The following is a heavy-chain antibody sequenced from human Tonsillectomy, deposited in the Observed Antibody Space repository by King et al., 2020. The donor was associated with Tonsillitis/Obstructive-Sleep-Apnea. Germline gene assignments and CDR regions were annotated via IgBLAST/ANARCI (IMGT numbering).Heavy chain of an antibody. D-gene: IGHD3-3*01. CDR3: ARDHDFWSGYSDY. J-gene: IGHJ4*02. V-gene: IGHV3-7*03. CDR1: GFTFSSYW. Sequence: QLVQSGGGLVQPGGSLRLSCAASGFTFSSYWMSWVRQAPGKGLEWVANIKQDGSEKYYVDSVTGRFTISRDNAKNSLYLQMNRLRAEDTAVYYCARDHDFWSGYSDYWGQGALVTVSS. CDR2: IKQDGSEK.